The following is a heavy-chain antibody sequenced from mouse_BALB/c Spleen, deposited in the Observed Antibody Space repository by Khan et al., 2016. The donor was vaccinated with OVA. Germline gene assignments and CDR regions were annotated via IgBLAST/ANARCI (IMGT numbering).Heavy chain of an antibody. Sequence: QVQLKQSGAELAKPGDSVKMSCKASGYTFINYWILWVKQRPGQGLEWIGYINPSTGYTEYNQNFKDKATLTADKSSSTAYMQLSSLTSEDSAVDYCARRGLRWDFDYWGQGTTLTVSS. CDR1: GYTFINYW. CDR3: ARRGLRWDFDY. V-gene: IGHV1-7*01. J-gene: IGHJ2*01. CDR2: INPSTGYT. D-gene: IGHD1-1*01.